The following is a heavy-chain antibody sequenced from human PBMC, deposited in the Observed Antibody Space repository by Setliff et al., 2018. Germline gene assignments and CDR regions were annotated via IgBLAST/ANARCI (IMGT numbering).Heavy chain of an antibody. J-gene: IGHJ5*02. CDR1: GYSFSDYD. Sequence: ASVKVSCKASGYSFSDYDINWVRQAPGQGLEWMGRINPNSGGTDYAQKFQGWVTMTRDTSISTAYMELSRLRSDDTAVYYCARGTLTYVDTAKNWFDPWGQGTLVTVSS. CDR2: INPNSGGT. V-gene: IGHV1-2*04. D-gene: IGHD5-18*01. CDR3: ARGTLTYVDTAKNWFDP.